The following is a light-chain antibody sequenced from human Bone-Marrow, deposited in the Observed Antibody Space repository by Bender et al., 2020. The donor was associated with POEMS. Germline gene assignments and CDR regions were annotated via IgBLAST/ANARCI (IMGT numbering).Light chain of an antibody. V-gene: IGLV3-25*03. J-gene: IGLJ2*01. CDR2: KDN. CDR1: ALADQY. CDR3: QSADSSGSYVV. Sequence: SYELTQPPSVSVSPGQTARISCSVDALADQYAYWYQQRPGQAPLLVMFKDNERPSGIPERFSGSRSGTTVTLTISGVQAEDEADYYCQSADSSGSYVVFGGGTKLTVL.